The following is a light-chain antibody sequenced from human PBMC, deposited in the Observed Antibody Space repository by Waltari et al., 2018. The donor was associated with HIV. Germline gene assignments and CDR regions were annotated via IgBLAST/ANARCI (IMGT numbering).Light chain of an antibody. J-gene: IGLJ2*01. Sequence: QSALTKPASVSGSPGPSITISCTGPSRHVGTYPLVSWYPPHLGTAPKLMIFEVSKRPAGVSNRVSGSKSGNTASLTISGLQAEDEAYYYCCSYAGSSTPVVFGGGTKLTVL. V-gene: IGLV2-23*02. CDR2: EVS. CDR3: CSYAGSSTPVV. CDR1: SRHVGTYPL.